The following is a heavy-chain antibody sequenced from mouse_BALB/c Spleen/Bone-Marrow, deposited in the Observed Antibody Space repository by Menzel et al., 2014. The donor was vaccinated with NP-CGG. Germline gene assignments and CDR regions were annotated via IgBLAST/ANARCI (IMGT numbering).Heavy chain of an antibody. CDR3: AREEYGQKVYAMDY. J-gene: IGHJ4*01. CDR2: ISSGGST. V-gene: IGHV5-6-5*01. CDR1: GFTFSSYA. D-gene: IGHD2-10*02. Sequence: DVQLVESGGGLVKPGGSLKLSCAASGFTFSSYAMSWVRQTPEKSLEWVASISSGGSTYYPDSVKGRFTISRDNARNILYLQMSSLRSEDTAMYYCAREEYGQKVYAMDYWGQGTSVTVSS.